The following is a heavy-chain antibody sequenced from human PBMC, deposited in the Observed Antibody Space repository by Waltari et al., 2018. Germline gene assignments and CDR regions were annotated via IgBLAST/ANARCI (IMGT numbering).Heavy chain of an antibody. V-gene: IGHV3-23*04. CDR2: ISGSGGST. CDR3: AKDLSDDSSGYYYFDY. CDR1: GFTFSSYA. J-gene: IGHJ4*02. Sequence: EVQLVESGGVVVQPGGSLRLSCAASGFTFSSYAMSWVRQAPGKGLEWVSAISGSGGSTYYADSVKGRFTISRDNSKNTLYLQMNSLRAEDTAVYYCAKDLSDDSSGYYYFDYWGQGTLVTVSS. D-gene: IGHD3-22*01.